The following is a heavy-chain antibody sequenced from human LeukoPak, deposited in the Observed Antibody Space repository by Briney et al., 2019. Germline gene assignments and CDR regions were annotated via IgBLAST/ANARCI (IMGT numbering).Heavy chain of an antibody. Sequence: SVKVSCKASGGTFSSYAISWVRQAPGQGLEWMGGIIPIFGTANYAQKFQGRVTITTDESTSTAYMELSSLRSDDTAVYYCARVGHNYGQDYFDYWGQGTLVTVSS. J-gene: IGHJ4*02. CDR3: ARVGHNYGQDYFDY. CDR1: GGTFSSYA. D-gene: IGHD4-11*01. CDR2: IIPIFGTA. V-gene: IGHV1-69*05.